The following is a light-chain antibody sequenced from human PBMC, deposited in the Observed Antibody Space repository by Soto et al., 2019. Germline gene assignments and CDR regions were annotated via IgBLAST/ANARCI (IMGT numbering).Light chain of an antibody. CDR2: GVN. CDR1: SSNIGADFD. Sequence: QSVLTQPPSVSGAPGQTVTISCTGSSSNIGADFDVHWYQQVPGAAPKLLIFGVNNRPSGVPDRFSGSKSGTSASLAITGLQNEDEADYYCQSHDTSGNVVFGGGTKLTVL. V-gene: IGLV1-40*01. CDR3: QSHDTSGNVV. J-gene: IGLJ3*02.